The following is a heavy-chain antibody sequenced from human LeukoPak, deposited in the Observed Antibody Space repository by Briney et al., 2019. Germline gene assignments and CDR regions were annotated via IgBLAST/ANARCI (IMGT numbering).Heavy chain of an antibody. CDR2: IYTSGST. Sequence: SQTLSLTCTDSGGSISSGSYYWSWIRQPAGKGLEWIGRIYTSGSTNYNPSLKSRVTISVDTSKNQFSLKLSSVTAADTAVYYCAREPHVLRFLEWLNWFDPWGQGTLVTVSS. CDR1: GGSISSGSYY. D-gene: IGHD3-3*01. CDR3: AREPHVLRFLEWLNWFDP. J-gene: IGHJ5*02. V-gene: IGHV4-61*02.